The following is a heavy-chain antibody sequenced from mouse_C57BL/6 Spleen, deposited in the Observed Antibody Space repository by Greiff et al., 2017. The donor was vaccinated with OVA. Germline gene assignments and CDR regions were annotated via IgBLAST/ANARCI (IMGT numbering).Heavy chain of an antibody. Sequence: EVQRVESGGGLVKPGGSLKLSCAASGFTFSDYGMHWVRQAPEKGLEWVAYISSGSSTIYYADTVKGRFTISRYNAKNTLFLQMTSQRSEDTAMDYCARPGVDYAMDYWGQGTSVTVSS. CDR2: ISSGSSTI. V-gene: IGHV5-17*01. CDR1: GFTFSDYG. J-gene: IGHJ4*01. CDR3: ARPGVDYAMDY.